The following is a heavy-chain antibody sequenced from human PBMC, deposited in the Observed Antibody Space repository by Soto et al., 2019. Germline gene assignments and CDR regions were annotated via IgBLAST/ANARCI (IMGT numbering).Heavy chain of an antibody. CDR1: GLTISGKKY. J-gene: IGHJ3*01. D-gene: IGHD1-1*01. V-gene: IGHV3-53*01. CDR3: ATWHEREHAYDV. Sequence: VGSLRLSCAAFGLTISGKKYVAWVRQAPGKGLEWVSALYDVDGSFYADSVKGRFTTSSDSSKTTVYLQMNDLRPDDTAVYYCATWHEREHAYDVWGQGTTVTVSS. CDR2: LYDVDGS.